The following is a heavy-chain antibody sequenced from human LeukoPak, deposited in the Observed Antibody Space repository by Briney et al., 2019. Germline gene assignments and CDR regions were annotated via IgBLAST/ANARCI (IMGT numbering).Heavy chain of an antibody. V-gene: IGHV4-4*07. CDR3: ARGHQHRPFFFDS. CDR2: IYFSEST. J-gene: IGHJ4*02. CDR1: GDFITNNY. Sequence: SETLSLTCSVSGDFITNNYWTWIRQPAGKGLEWIGRIYFSESTKYNPFLKSRVTMSVDTSKNQVSLTLTSTTAADTAVYYCARGHQHRPFFFDSWGQGTLVTVSS.